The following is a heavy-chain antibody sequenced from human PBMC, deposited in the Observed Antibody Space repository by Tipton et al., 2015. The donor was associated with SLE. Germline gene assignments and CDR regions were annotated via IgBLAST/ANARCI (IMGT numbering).Heavy chain of an antibody. V-gene: IGHV3-30*04. D-gene: IGHD2-21*01. Sequence: RSLRLSCVVSGFTFSSYPMHWVRQAPGKGLEWVAVISYDGRNKYYADSVKGRFTVSRDNSKNTLYVQMNSLRAEDTAVYYCAREGAYCGGDCFDYWGQGTLVTVSS. CDR1: GFTFSSYP. CDR2: ISYDGRNK. CDR3: AREGAYCGGDCFDY. J-gene: IGHJ4*02.